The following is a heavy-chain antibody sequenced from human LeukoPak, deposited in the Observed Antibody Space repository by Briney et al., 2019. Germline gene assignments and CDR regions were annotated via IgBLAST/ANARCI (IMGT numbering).Heavy chain of an antibody. CDR1: GGSISGYY. V-gene: IGHV4-59*01. CDR2: IYSSGSA. D-gene: IGHD3-10*01. CDR3: AREANYYGSRSALDY. J-gene: IGHJ4*02. Sequence: SETLSLTCTVSGGSISGYYWSWIRQPPGKGLECIGYIYSSGSANYNPSLESRVTISVDTSKNQFSLKLSSVTAADTAVYYCAREANYYGSRSALDYWGQGTLVTVSS.